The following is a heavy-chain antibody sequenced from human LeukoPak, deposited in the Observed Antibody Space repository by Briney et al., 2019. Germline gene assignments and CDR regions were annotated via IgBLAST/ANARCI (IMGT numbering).Heavy chain of an antibody. D-gene: IGHD2-2*02. CDR3: ARKYCSSTSCYTSGWFDP. V-gene: IGHV4-39*07. CDR1: GGSISSSSYY. CDR2: IYYSGST. J-gene: IGHJ5*02. Sequence: SETLSLTCTVSGGSISSSSYYWGSIRQPPGKGLEWIGSIYYSGSTYYNPSLKSRVTISVDTSKNQFSLKLSSVTAADTAVYYCARKYCSSTSCYTSGWFDPWGQGTLVTVSS.